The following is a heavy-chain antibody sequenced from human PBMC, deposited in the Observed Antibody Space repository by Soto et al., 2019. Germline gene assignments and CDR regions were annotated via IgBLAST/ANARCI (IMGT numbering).Heavy chain of an antibody. J-gene: IGHJ6*02. CDR3: ASSLGPSYQRPHPGGGMDV. CDR2: ISAYNGNT. D-gene: IGHD2-2*01. CDR1: GYTFTSYG. Sequence: QVQLVQSGAEVKKPGASVKVSCKASGYTFTSYGISWVRQAPGQGLEWMGWISAYNGNTNYAQKLQGRVTMTTDTSTSTAYMELRSLRSDDTAVYYCASSLGPSYQRPHPGGGMDVWGQGTTVTVSS. V-gene: IGHV1-18*04.